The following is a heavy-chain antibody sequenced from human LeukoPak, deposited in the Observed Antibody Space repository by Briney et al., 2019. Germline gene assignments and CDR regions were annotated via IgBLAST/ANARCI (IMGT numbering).Heavy chain of an antibody. CDR3: ARSEQFPYYMDV. CDR2: MNPNSGGT. V-gene: IGHV1-2*02. Sequence: ASVKVSCKASGYTFTSYDINWVRQATGQGLEWMGWMNPNSGGTNYAQKFQGRVTMTRDTSINTAYMELRRLRSDDTAVYYCARSEQFPYYMDVWGKGTTVTVSS. J-gene: IGHJ6*03. D-gene: IGHD6-19*01. CDR1: GYTFTSYD.